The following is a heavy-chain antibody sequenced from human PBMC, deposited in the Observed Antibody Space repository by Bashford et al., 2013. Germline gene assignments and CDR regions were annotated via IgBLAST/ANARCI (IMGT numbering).Heavy chain of an antibody. J-gene: IGHJ6*02. CDR1: GGTFSSYA. D-gene: IGHD4-11*01. CDR2: IIPIFGTA. Sequence: SVKVSCKASGGTFSSYAISWVRQAPGQGLEWMGGIIPIFGTANYAQKFQGRVTITADESTSTAYMELSSLRSEDTAVYYCARTGAHLNMTTVTTRNYYYGMDVWGQGTTVTVSS. V-gene: IGHV1-69*13. CDR3: ARTGAHLNMTTVTTRNYYYGMDV.